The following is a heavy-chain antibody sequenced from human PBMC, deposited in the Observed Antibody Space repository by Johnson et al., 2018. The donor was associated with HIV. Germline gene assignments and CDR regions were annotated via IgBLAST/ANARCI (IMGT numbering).Heavy chain of an antibody. J-gene: IGHJ3*02. CDR3: AKATRYNWNYGAFDI. D-gene: IGHD1-7*01. V-gene: IGHV3-9*01. CDR1: GFTFDDHA. CDR2: SSWNSGSI. Sequence: VQLVESGGGLVQPGRSLRLSCAASGFTFDDHAMHWVRQAPGKGLAWVSGSSWNSGSIGYADSVKGRFTISRDNAKNSLYLQMNSLRAEDTALYYCAKATRYNWNYGAFDIWGQGTMVTVSS.